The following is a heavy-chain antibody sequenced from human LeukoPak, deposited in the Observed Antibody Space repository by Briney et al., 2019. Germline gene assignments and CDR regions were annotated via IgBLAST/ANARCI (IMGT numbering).Heavy chain of an antibody. V-gene: IGHV4-4*07. CDR3: ARGRDTYYYGSGSYYSPPLFDY. J-gene: IGHJ4*02. Sequence: SETLSLTCTVSGVSISSYYWSWIRQPAGKGLEWIGRIYTSGSTNYNPSLKSRVTMSVDTSKNQFSLKLSSVTAADTAVYYCARGRDTYYYGSGSYYSPPLFDYWGQGTLVTVSS. CDR1: GVSISSYY. CDR2: IYTSGST. D-gene: IGHD3-10*01.